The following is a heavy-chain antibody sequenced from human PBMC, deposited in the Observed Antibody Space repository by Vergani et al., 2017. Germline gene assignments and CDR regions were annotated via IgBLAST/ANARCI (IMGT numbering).Heavy chain of an antibody. D-gene: IGHD2-21*01. CDR2: INPNSGGT. CDR1: GGTFSSYA. Sequence: QVQLVQSGAEVKKPGSSVKVSCKASGGTFSSYAISWVRQAPGQGLEWMGWINPNSGGTNYAQKFQGRVTMTRDTSISTAYMELSRLRSDGTAVYYCARDPEQVVVIAYDYWGQGTLVTVSS. J-gene: IGHJ4*02. CDR3: ARDPEQVVVIAYDY. V-gene: IGHV1-2*02.